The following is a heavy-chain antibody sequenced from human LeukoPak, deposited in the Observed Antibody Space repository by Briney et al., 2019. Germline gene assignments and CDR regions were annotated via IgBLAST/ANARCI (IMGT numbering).Heavy chain of an antibody. CDR1: GYTFTGYY. CDR3: ARAGGSTTYNRFDP. J-gene: IGHJ5*02. D-gene: IGHD1-26*01. Sequence: ASVKVSCKASGYTFTGYYMHWVRQAPGQGLEWMGWINPNSGGTNYAQKFQGRVTMTRDTSISTAYMELSRLRSDDTAVYYCARAGGSTTYNRFDPWGQGTLVTVSS. CDR2: INPNSGGT. V-gene: IGHV1-2*02.